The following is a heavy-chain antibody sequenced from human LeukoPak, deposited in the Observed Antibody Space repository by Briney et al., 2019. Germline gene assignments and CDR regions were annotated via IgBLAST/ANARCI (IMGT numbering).Heavy chain of an antibody. V-gene: IGHV1-2*02. CDR3: ARDGWFYYDSSDYSGFDY. Sequence: GASVKVSCKSSGFTFTDEYIHWVRQAPGQGLEWMGWINPYSGAINYAQKFQGRVTMTRDTSTSTVYMELSSLRSEDTAVYYCARDGWFYYDSSDYSGFDYWGQGTLVTVSS. J-gene: IGHJ4*02. CDR2: INPYSGAI. D-gene: IGHD3-22*01. CDR1: GFTFTDEY.